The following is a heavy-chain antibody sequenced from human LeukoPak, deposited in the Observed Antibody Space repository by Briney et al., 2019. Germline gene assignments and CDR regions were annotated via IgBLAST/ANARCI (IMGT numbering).Heavy chain of an antibody. CDR1: GFTFSSYG. CDR3: ARDAYFDYVWGSYRPFEY. V-gene: IGHV3-33*08. J-gene: IGHJ4*02. D-gene: IGHD3-16*02. CDR2: IWYGGSNK. Sequence: PGGSLRLSCAASGFTFSSYGMHWVRQAPGKGLEWVAVIWYGGSNKYYADSVKGRFTISRDNAKNSLLLQMNSLRAEDTAVYYCARDAYFDYVWGSYRPFEYWGQGTLVTVSS.